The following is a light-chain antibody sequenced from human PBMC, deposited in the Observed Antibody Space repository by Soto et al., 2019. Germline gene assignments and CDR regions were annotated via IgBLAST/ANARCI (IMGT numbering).Light chain of an antibody. CDR2: DVN. V-gene: IGLV2-14*03. CDR3: YSHRSSCTAYV. Sequence: QSALTQPASVSGSPGQSITISCAGTSSDVGGHNYVSWYQQHPGKAPKLIIYDVNNRPSGVSNRFSGSKSGNTASLTISGLQDEDEADYFCYSHRSSCTAYVFGTGIKVTVL. J-gene: IGLJ1*01. CDR1: SSDVGGHNY.